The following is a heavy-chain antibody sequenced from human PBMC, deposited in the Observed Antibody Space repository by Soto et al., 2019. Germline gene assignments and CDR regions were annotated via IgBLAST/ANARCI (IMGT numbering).Heavy chain of an antibody. V-gene: IGHV4-39*01. Sequence: PSETLSLTCTVSGGSISSSSYYWGWIRQPPGKGLEWIGSIYYSGSTYYNPSLKSRVTISVDTSKNQFSLKLSSVTAADTAVYYCARTRAVWFDPWRQGTLVTVSS. CDR1: GGSISSSSYY. J-gene: IGHJ5*02. D-gene: IGHD6-19*01. CDR3: ARTRAVWFDP. CDR2: IYYSGST.